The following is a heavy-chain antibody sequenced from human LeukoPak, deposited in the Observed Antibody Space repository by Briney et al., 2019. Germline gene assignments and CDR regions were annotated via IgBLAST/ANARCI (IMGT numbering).Heavy chain of an antibody. J-gene: IGHJ6*03. Sequence: ASVKVSCKASGYTFTGDYMHWVRQAPGQGLEWMGWINPNSGGTNYAQKFQGRVTMTRDTSISTAYMELSRLRSDDTAVYYCARDSGDGYNLAFYYYYMDVWGKGTTVTVSS. CDR2: INPNSGGT. D-gene: IGHD5-24*01. CDR3: ARDSGDGYNLAFYYYYMDV. V-gene: IGHV1-2*02. CDR1: GYTFTGDY.